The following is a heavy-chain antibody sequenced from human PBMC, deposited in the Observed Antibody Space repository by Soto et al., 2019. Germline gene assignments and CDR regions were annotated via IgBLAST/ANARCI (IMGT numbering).Heavy chain of an antibody. CDR1: GGTFSSYA. V-gene: IGHV1-69*06. D-gene: IGHD3-22*01. CDR3: ARGLAPYYYDSSGYGY. Sequence: SVKVSFKASGGTFSSYAISWVRQAPGQGLEWMGGIIPIFGTASYAQKFQGRVTITADKSTSTAYMELSSLRSEDTAVYYCARGLAPYYYDSSGYGYWGQGTLVTVSS. CDR2: IIPIFGTA. J-gene: IGHJ4*02.